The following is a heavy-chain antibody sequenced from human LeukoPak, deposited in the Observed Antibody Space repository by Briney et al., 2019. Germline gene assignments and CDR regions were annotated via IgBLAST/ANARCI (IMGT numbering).Heavy chain of an antibody. CDR3: AREPPYYYDSSGYPYYFDY. Sequence: GGSLRLSCAASGFTFSSYAMHWVRQAPGKGLEWVAVISYDGSNKYYADSVKGRFTISRDNSKNTLYLQMNSLRAEDTAVYYCAREPPYYYDSSGYPYYFDYWGQGTLVTVSS. CDR1: GFTFSSYA. J-gene: IGHJ4*02. D-gene: IGHD3-22*01. CDR2: ISYDGSNK. V-gene: IGHV3-30-3*01.